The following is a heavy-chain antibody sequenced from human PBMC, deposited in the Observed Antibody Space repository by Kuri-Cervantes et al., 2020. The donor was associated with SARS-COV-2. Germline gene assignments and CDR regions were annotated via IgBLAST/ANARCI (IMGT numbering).Heavy chain of an antibody. D-gene: IGHD3-22*01. Sequence: GESLKISCAASGFTFDDYAMHWVRQAPGKGLEWVSGISWNGGSTGYADSVKGRFTISRDNAKNSLYLQMNSLRAEDTALYYSARGWRYYDSSGYYYYFDYWGQGTLVTVSS. CDR1: GFTFDDYA. V-gene: IGHV3-20*04. CDR2: ISWNGGST. CDR3: ARGWRYYDSSGYYYYFDY. J-gene: IGHJ4*02.